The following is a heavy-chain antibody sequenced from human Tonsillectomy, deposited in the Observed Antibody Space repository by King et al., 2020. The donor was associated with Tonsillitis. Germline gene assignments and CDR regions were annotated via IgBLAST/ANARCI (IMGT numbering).Heavy chain of an antibody. CDR3: ARGKGERPMVRGVIIRGRGWFDP. CDR2: INPNSGGT. J-gene: IGHJ5*02. V-gene: IGHV1-2*02. Sequence: QLVQSGAEVKKPGASVKVSCKASGYTFTGYYMHWVRQAPGQGLEWMGWINPNSGGTNYAQKFQGRVTMTRDTSISTAYMELSRLRSDDTAVYYCARGKGERPMVRGVIIRGRGWFDPWGQGTLVTVSS. CDR1: GYTFTGYY. D-gene: IGHD3-10*01.